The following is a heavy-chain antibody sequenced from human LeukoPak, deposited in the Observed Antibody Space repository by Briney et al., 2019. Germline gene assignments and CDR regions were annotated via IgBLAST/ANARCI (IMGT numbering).Heavy chain of an antibody. D-gene: IGHD3-3*01. CDR2: ISSSGTTI. CDR1: GFTFSDYY. CDR3: ASTKYYDFWSGYYHISSFDY. J-gene: IGHJ4*02. Sequence: GGSLRLSCAASGFTFSDYYMSWIRQAPGKGLEWVSYISSSGTTIYYTDSVKGRFTISRDNAKNSLYLQMNSLRAEDTAMYHCASTKYYDFWSGYYHISSFDYWGQGTLVTVSS. V-gene: IGHV3-11*04.